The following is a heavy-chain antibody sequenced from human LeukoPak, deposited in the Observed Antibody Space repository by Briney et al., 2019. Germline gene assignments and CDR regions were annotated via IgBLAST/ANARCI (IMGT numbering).Heavy chain of an antibody. D-gene: IGHD3/OR15-3a*01. CDR2: IYYSGST. CDR3: ARQEIGLRSFDP. J-gene: IGHJ5*02. Sequence: KPSETLSLTCTVSGGSISSYYWSWIRQPPGKGLEWIGYIYYSGSTNYNPSLKSRVTISVDTSKNQFSLKLSSVTAADTAVYYCARQEIGLRSFDPWGQGTLVTVSS. CDR1: GGSISSYY. V-gene: IGHV4-59*01.